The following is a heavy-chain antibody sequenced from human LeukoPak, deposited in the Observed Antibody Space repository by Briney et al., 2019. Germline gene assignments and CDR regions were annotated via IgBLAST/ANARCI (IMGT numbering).Heavy chain of an antibody. CDR2: INPSGGST. J-gene: IGHJ4*02. D-gene: IGHD6-19*01. Sequence: ASVKVSCKASGYTFTSYYMHWVRQAPGQGLEWVGIINPSGGSTSYAQKFQGRVTMTRDMSTSTVYMELSSLRSEDTAVYYCASCRRSSGRPDQIDYWGQGTLVTVSS. V-gene: IGHV1-46*01. CDR3: ASCRRSSGRPDQIDY. CDR1: GYTFTSYY.